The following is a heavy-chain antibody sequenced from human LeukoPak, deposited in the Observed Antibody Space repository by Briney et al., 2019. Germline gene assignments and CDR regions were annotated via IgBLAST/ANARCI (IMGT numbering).Heavy chain of an antibody. Sequence: GGSLRLSCAASGFTFSTYNMNWVRQAPGKGLEWVSYISSSGSTIYYTDSVKGRFTISRDNAKNSLYLQMNRLRAEDTAVYYCALGPSYCGGDCYSAGAFDIWGQGTMVTVSS. V-gene: IGHV3-48*04. D-gene: IGHD2-21*02. CDR2: ISSSGSTI. CDR3: ALGPSYCGGDCYSAGAFDI. J-gene: IGHJ3*02. CDR1: GFTFSTYN.